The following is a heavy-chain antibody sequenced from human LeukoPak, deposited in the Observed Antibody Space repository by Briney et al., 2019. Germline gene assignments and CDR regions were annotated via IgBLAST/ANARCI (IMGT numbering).Heavy chain of an antibody. J-gene: IGHJ3*02. CDR1: GFTFSSSD. CDR2: IGTGGDT. Sequence: GGTLRPSCAASGFTFSSSDMHWVRQVTGKGLEWVSAIGTGGDTYYPDSVKGRFTISRENAKNSLYLQMNSLRAGDTAVYYCARLRSAAFDIWGQGTMVTVSS. D-gene: IGHD4-17*01. CDR3: ARLRSAAFDI. V-gene: IGHV3-13*01.